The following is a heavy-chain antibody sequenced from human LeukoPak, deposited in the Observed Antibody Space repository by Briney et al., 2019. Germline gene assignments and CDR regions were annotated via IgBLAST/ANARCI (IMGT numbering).Heavy chain of an antibody. CDR3: ARSTAYGGNPPGGLYFDY. V-gene: IGHV4-34*01. CDR2: INHSGST. J-gene: IGHJ4*02. Sequence: SETLSLTCAVYGGSFSGYYWSWIRQPPGKGLGWIGEINHSGSTNYNPSLKSRVTISVDMSKNQFSLKLSSVTAADTAVYYCARSTAYGGNPPGGLYFDYWGQGTLVTVSS. CDR1: GGSFSGYY. D-gene: IGHD4-23*01.